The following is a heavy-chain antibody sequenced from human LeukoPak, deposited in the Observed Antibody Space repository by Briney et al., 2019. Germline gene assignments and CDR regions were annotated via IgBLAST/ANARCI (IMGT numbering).Heavy chain of an antibody. D-gene: IGHD2-21*01. J-gene: IGHJ6*04. CDR3: ARDLGYCGGTNCYGMDV. Sequence: GGSLRLSYATSGFSFSSYAMHWVRQAPGKGLEWVSYISGSSRTISYADSVKGRFTTSRDNTKNSLYLQVNGLRAEDTAVYFCARDLGYCGGTNCYGMDVWGTGTTVTVSS. CDR1: GFSFSSYA. V-gene: IGHV3-48*01. CDR2: ISGSSRTI.